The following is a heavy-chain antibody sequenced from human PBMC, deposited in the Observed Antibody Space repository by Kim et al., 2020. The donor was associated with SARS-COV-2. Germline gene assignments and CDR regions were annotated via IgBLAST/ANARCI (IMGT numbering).Heavy chain of an antibody. CDR1: GGSITNDTYY. CDR3: VRSIVEGPTAETCFDP. J-gene: IGHJ5*02. D-gene: IGHD2-2*01. CDR2: IFYSGSA. Sequence: SETLSLTCTVSGGSITNDTYYWGWIRQPPGKGLEWIGNIFYSGSAYFNPSLKSRVTMSAHTSNNQFSLNLRSVTAADTAIYFCVRSIVEGPTAETCFDPWGQGALVTVSS. V-gene: IGHV4-39*01.